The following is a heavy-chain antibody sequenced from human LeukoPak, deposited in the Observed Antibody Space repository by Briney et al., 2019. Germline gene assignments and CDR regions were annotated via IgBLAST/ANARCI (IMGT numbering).Heavy chain of an antibody. V-gene: IGHV4-59*01. CDR1: GGSMNSYY. CDR2: IYYVGGA. D-gene: IGHD3-22*01. CDR3: ARGRIYYDSTGYAY. Sequence: SETLSLTCTVSGGSMNSYYWSWIRQPPGKGLEWIGHIYYVGGANYNPSLKSRVSISVDTSKNQFSLKLSSVTAADTAVYYCARGRIYYDSTGYAYWGQGTLVTVSS. J-gene: IGHJ4*02.